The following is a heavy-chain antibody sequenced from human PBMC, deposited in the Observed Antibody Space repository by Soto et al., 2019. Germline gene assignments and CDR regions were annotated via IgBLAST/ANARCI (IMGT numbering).Heavy chain of an antibody. CDR1: GYTFTGYY. Sequence: ASVKVSCKASGYTFTGYYMHWVRQAPGQGLEWMGWINPNSGGTNYAQKFQGRVTMTGDTSISTAYMELSRLRSDDTAVYYCARGGSSSWYGSGGAFDIWGQGTMVTVSS. CDR2: INPNSGGT. CDR3: ARGGSSSWYGSGGAFDI. D-gene: IGHD6-13*01. J-gene: IGHJ3*02. V-gene: IGHV1-2*02.